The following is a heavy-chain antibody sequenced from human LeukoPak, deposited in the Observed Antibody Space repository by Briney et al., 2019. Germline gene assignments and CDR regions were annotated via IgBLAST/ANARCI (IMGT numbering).Heavy chain of an antibody. V-gene: IGHV3-23*01. D-gene: IGHD3-10*01. Sequence: GGSLRLSCAASGFTFSSYAMSWVRQAPGKGLEWVSAISGSGGSTYYADSVKGRFTISRDNSKNTLYLQMNSLRAEDTAVYYCERSQSGTSTDYWGQGTLVTVSS. CDR2: ISGSGGST. CDR1: GFTFSSYA. J-gene: IGHJ4*02. CDR3: ERSQSGTSTDY.